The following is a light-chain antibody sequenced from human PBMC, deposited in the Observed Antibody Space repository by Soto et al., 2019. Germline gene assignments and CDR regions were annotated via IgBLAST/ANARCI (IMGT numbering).Light chain of an antibody. J-gene: IGLJ2*01. V-gene: IGLV2-8*01. CDR2: EVS. CDR3: SSYAGGNNFVV. Sequence: QSALTQPPSASGSPGQSVTISCTGTSSDVGGSNYVSWYQHRPGKAPKFLIYEVSQRPSGVPDRFSGSKSGNTASLTVSGLQAEDEADYFCSSYAGGNNFVVFGGGTKLTVL. CDR1: SSDVGGSNY.